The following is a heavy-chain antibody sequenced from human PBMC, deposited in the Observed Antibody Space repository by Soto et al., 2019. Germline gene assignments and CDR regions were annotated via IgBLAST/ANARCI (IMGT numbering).Heavy chain of an antibody. CDR3: ARGWETVGTTTPFAY. CDR2: IIPMFGTA. V-gene: IGHV1-69*13. CDR1: GGTFSTYA. Sequence: GASVKVSCKASGGTFSTYAITWVRQAPGQGLGWMGGIIPMFGTANYAQKFRGRVTVTADESTSTAHMELSSLRSEDTAVYYCARGWETVGTTTPFAYWGQGTLVTVSS. J-gene: IGHJ4*02. D-gene: IGHD1-26*01.